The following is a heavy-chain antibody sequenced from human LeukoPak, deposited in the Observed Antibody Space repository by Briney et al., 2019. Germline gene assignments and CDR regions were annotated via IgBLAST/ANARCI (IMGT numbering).Heavy chain of an antibody. J-gene: IGHJ5*02. CDR2: ISGSGGST. D-gene: IGHD2-15*01. V-gene: IGHV3-23*01. Sequence: GGSLRLSCAASGFTFSNYAMSWVRQAPGKGLQWVSAISGSGGSTYYADSVKGRFTISRDNSKNTLYLQMNSLRAEDTAVYYCAKERYCSGGSCYLGSQNWFDPWGQGTLVTVSS. CDR3: AKERYCSGGSCYLGSQNWFDP. CDR1: GFTFSNYA.